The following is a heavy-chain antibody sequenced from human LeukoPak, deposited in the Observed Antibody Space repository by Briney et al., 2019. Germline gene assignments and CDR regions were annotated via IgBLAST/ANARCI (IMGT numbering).Heavy chain of an antibody. D-gene: IGHD5-18*01. V-gene: IGHV4-30-4*01. CDR3: ARTSPTGYSYGPFDY. CDR2: IYYSGST. Sequence: PSEALSLTCTVSGGSISSGDYYWSWIRQPPGKGLEWIGYIYYSGSTYYNPSLKSRVTISVDTSKNQFSLKLSSVTAADTAVYYCARTSPTGYSYGPFDYWGQGTLVTVSS. CDR1: GGSISSGDYY. J-gene: IGHJ4*02.